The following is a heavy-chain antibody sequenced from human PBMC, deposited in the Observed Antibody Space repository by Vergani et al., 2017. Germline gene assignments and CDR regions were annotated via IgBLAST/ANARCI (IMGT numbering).Heavy chain of an antibody. CDR1: GYSFTSYW. CDR2: IYPGDSDT. V-gene: IGHV5-51*03. Sequence: EVQLVQSGAEVRKSGESLKISCKGSGYSFTSYWIGWVRQMPGKGLEWMGIIYPGDSDTRYSPSFQGQVTISADKSISTAYLQWSSLKASDTAIYYCARKGSDSSSRYNWFDPWGQGTLVTVSS. CDR3: ARKGSDSSSRYNWFDP. D-gene: IGHD6-6*01. J-gene: IGHJ5*02.